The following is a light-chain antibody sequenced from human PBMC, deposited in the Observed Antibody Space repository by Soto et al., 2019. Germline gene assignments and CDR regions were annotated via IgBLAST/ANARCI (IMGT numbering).Light chain of an antibody. V-gene: IGLV1-51*01. Sequence: QSVLTQPPSVSAAPGQKVTISCSGSSSIIGNNYVSWYQQFPGTAPKLLIYDNNKRPSGIPDRFTGSKSGTSATLGITGLQTGDEADYYCETWDSSLRRVFGGGTQLTVL. J-gene: IGLJ3*02. CDR2: DNN. CDR3: ETWDSSLRRV. CDR1: SSIIGNNY.